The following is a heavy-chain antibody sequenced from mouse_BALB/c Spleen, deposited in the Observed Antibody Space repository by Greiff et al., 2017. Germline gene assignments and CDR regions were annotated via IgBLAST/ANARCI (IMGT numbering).Heavy chain of an antibody. CDR3: VRDLLH. Sequence: VKLMESGPGLVAPSQSLSITCTVSGFSLTSYDISWIRQPPGKGLEWLGVIWTGGGTNYNSAFMSRLSISKDNSKSQVFLKMNSLQTDDTAIYYCVRDLLHWGQGTLVTVSA. V-gene: IGHV2-9-2*01. CDR2: IWTGGGT. D-gene: IGHD2-1*01. J-gene: IGHJ3*01. CDR1: GFSLTSYD.